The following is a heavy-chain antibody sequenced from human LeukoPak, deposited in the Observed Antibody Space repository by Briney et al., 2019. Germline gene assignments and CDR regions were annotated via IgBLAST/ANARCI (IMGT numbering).Heavy chain of an antibody. CDR3: GRSGRYRPSDL. Sequence: GGSLRLSCAASGFTLSSYAMTWVCQAPGKGLEWVGRTRNKANSYTTEYAASVKGRFTISRDDPKNLLYLQMNSLKSEDTAVYYCGRSGRYRPSDLWGQGTLVTVSS. CDR2: TRNKANSYTT. V-gene: IGHV3-72*01. D-gene: IGHD1-26*01. J-gene: IGHJ5*02. CDR1: GFTLSSYA.